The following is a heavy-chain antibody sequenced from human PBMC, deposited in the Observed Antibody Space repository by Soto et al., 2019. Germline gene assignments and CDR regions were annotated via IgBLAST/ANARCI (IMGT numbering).Heavy chain of an antibody. CDR1: GGSISSGGYY. V-gene: IGHV4-31*03. CDR3: ARDQRLIYYYYGMDV. J-gene: IGHJ6*02. D-gene: IGHD3-16*01. Sequence: QVQLQESGPGLVKPSQTLSLTCTVSGGSISSGGYYWSWIRQHPGKGLEWIGYIYYSGSTYYNPSLKSRVTISVDTSKNQFSLKLSSVTAADTAVYYCARDQRLIYYYYGMDVWGQGTTDTVSS. CDR2: IYYSGST.